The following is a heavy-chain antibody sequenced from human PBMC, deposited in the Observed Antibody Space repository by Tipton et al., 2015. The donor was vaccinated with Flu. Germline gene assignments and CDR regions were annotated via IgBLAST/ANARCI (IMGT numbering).Heavy chain of an antibody. D-gene: IGHD6-6*01. J-gene: IGHJ3*02. V-gene: IGHV3-21*01. CDR3: AELHSGSFDI. CDR1: GFTFSSYS. CDR2: ISSSSTYI. Sequence: SLRLSCAASGFTFSSYSMNWVRQAPGKGLEWVSSISSSSTYIYYADSVKGRFTISRDNAKNSLYLQMNSLGAEDTAVYYCAELHSGSFDIWGQGTMVTVSS.